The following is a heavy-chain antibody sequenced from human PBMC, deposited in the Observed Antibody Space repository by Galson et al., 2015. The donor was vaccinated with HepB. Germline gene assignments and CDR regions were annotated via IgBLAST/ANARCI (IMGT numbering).Heavy chain of an antibody. D-gene: IGHD3-3*01. CDR1: GFAFSSYG. CDR3: AREGGENWSGYYPDFDAFDI. J-gene: IGHJ3*02. Sequence: SLRLSCAASGFAFSSYGMHWVRQAPGKGLEWVAVIWNDGSNKYYADSVKGRFTISRDNSKSTLYLQMNSLRAEDTAVYYCAREGGENWSGYYPDFDAFDIWGQGTMVTVSS. CDR2: IWNDGSNK. V-gene: IGHV3-33*01.